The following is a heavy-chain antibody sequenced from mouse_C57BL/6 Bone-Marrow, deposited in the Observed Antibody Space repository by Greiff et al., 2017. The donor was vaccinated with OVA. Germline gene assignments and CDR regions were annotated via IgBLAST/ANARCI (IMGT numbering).Heavy chain of an antibody. Sequence: QVQLQQPGAELVKPRASVKLSCKASGYTFTSYWMHWVKQRPGRGLEWIGRIDPNRGGTKYTEKFKSKATLTVDTPSSTAYMQLSSLTSEDSAVDYCAREGANWDARGFDYWGQGTTLTVSS. D-gene: IGHD4-1*01. CDR3: AREGANWDARGFDY. CDR2: IDPNRGGT. CDR1: GYTFTSYW. V-gene: IGHV1-72*01. J-gene: IGHJ2*01.